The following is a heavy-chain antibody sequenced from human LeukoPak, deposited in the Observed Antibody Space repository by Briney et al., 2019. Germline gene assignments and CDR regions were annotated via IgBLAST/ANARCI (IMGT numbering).Heavy chain of an antibody. D-gene: IGHD2-15*01. Sequence: ASVKVSCKASGYTFTGYYMHWVRQAPGQGLEWMGWINPNSGGTNYAQKFQGRVTMTRDTSISTAYMELSRLRSDDTAVYYCARGYCSGGSCYFSIDPWGQGTLVTVSS. CDR2: INPNSGGT. CDR1: GYTFTGYY. V-gene: IGHV1-2*02. J-gene: IGHJ5*02. CDR3: ARGYCSGGSCYFSIDP.